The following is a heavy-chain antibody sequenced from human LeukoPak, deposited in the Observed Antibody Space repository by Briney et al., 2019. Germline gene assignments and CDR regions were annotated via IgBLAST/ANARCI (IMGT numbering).Heavy chain of an antibody. J-gene: IGHJ6*02. CDR1: GFTFSSYG. V-gene: IGHV3-33*01. CDR2: IYYDGSNK. Sequence: PGGSLRLSCAASGFTFSSYGMHWVRQAPGKGLEWVAVIYYDGSNKYYADSVKGRFTISRDNSKNTLYLQTNSLRAEDTAVYYCARSYCSSTSCRDYYYYYGMDVWGQGTTVTVSS. D-gene: IGHD2-2*01. CDR3: ARSYCSSTSCRDYYYYYGMDV.